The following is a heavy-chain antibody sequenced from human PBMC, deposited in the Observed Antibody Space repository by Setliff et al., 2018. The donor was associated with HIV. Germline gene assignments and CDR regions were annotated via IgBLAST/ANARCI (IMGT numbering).Heavy chain of an antibody. D-gene: IGHD1-1*01. CDR3: AREFPGGTKGFDY. J-gene: IGHJ4*02. Sequence: ASVKVSCKASGFIFTNYGIHWVRQAPGHSLEWMGFINSGTGNTIYSQKFQGRVTFSRDTSASTAYMDLSRLRSEDTAVYYCAREFPGGTKGFDYWGQGTLVTVSS. CDR1: GFIFTNYG. CDR2: INSGTGNT. V-gene: IGHV1-3*01.